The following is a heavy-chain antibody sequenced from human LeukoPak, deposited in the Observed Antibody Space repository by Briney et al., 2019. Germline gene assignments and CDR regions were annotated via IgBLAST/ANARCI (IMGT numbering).Heavy chain of an antibody. V-gene: IGHV4-30-4*01. D-gene: IGHD2-15*01. CDR3: SCYSGLDAFDI. Sequence: SQTLSLTCTVSGGSIGSGDYYWSWIRQPPGKGLEWIGYIYYSGSTYYNPSLKSRVTISVDTSKNQFSLKLSSVTAADTAVYYCSCYSGLDAFDIWGQGTMVTVSS. CDR2: IYYSGST. J-gene: IGHJ3*02. CDR1: GGSIGSGDYY.